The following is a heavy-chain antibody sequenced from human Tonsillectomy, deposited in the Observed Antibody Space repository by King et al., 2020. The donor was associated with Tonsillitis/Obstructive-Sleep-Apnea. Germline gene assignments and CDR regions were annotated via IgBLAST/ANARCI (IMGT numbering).Heavy chain of an antibody. Sequence: VQLQQWGAGLLKPSETLSLTCGVYGGSFSGYYWSWIRQTPGKGLEWIGEIDHSGSTNNNPSLKSRVSITVDTSKNQFSLNVNSVTAADTAVYYCARGSVEQDLAFDYWGQGTLVIVSS. CDR1: GGSFSGYY. V-gene: IGHV4-34*01. D-gene: IGHD1/OR15-1a*01. J-gene: IGHJ4*02. CDR2: IDHSGST. CDR3: ARGSVEQDLAFDY.